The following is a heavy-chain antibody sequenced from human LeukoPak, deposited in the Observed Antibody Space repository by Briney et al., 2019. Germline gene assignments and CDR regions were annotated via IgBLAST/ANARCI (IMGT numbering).Heavy chain of an antibody. J-gene: IGHJ4*02. V-gene: IGHV3-11*04. Sequence: GGSLRLSCAASGFTLSDYYMTWIRQASGKGLEWVAYISPAGTTYYADSVKGRFTISRDNAKTSLYLQMSNLRAEDTSVYYCARAFRGYTFGFDSWGQGTLVTVSS. CDR1: GFTLSDYY. CDR3: ARAFRGYTFGFDS. D-gene: IGHD5-18*01. CDR2: ISPAGTT.